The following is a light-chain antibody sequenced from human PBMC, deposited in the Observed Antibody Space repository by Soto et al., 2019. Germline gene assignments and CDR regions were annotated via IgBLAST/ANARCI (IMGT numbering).Light chain of an antibody. CDR2: GAS. CDR1: QAIFNY. J-gene: IGKJ2*01. CDR3: QPLNSHAPT. V-gene: IGKV1-9*01. Sequence: DIQQTHSPIFLSASVGDRVSISCRASQAIFNYLAWYQQKPGKAPNLLIFGASTLQSGVPSRFSGRGSGTEFTLTISSRQPKDFATYYCQPLNSHAPTFGQGTKVDIK.